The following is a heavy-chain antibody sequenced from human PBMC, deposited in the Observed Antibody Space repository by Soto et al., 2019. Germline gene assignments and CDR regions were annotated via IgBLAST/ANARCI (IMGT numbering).Heavy chain of an antibody. D-gene: IGHD2-15*01. CDR2: ISFDGSNK. CDR1: GLTFNTYG. CDR3: ACGIGYCSDNYCSYFDYFQH. Sequence: QVQLVESGGGVGQPGTSLRLSCAASGLTFNTYGMNWVRLAPGKGLEWVAVISFDGSNKFYTDSVKGRFTISRDNSKNTVYLEMNSLRAEDTAVYYCACGIGYCSDNYCSYFDYFQHWGQGALVTVSS. J-gene: IGHJ1*01. V-gene: IGHV3-30*03.